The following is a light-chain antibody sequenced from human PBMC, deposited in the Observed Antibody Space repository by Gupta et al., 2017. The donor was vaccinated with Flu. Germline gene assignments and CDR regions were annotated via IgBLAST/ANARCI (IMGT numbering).Light chain of an antibody. CDR3: QVWDTDSDHFV. Sequence: SSVLTQPPSMSVAPGQAARLACGGRNIGGKTVHWYQQKTGQAPLLVIFDDIDRPSGIPERFSGSNSGNTATLTISDIEAGDEADYYCQVWDTDSDHFVFGPGTKVTVL. J-gene: IGLJ1*01. CDR2: DDI. CDR1: NIGGKT. V-gene: IGLV3-21*02.